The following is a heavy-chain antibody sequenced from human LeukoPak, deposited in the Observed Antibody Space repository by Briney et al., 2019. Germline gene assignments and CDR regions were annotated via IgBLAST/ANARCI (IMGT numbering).Heavy chain of an antibody. CDR2: LSYDGSIK. CDR1: GFTFSSSP. D-gene: IGHD6-19*01. V-gene: IGHV3-30-3*01. CDR3: ARDLVAGSPDYFDY. Sequence: GGSLRLSCAASGFTFSSSPMHWLRQAPGQVLEWVAVLSYDGSIKSYADSVKGRFTISRDTSKNTLYLQMNSLRAEDTAVYYCARDLVAGSPDYFDYWGQGTLVTVSS. J-gene: IGHJ4*02.